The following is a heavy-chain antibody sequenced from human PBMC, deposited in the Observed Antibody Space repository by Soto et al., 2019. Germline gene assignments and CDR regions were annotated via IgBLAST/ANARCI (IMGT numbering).Heavy chain of an antibody. Sequence: EVQLVESGGGLVQPGGSLRLSCEASGFTFRNYDMHWVRQGTGKGLEWVSGISAAGDPDYADSVEGRFTNSRENAQNSFFLQMNSRRGGDTAVYYCARTDRDFYVLDVWGQGTTVIVSS. CDR3: ARTDRDFYVLDV. CDR2: ISAAGDP. CDR1: GFTFRNYD. J-gene: IGHJ6*02. V-gene: IGHV3-13*05.